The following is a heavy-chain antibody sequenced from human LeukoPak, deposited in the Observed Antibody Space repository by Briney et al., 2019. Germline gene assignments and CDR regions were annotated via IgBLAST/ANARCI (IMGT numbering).Heavy chain of an antibody. D-gene: IGHD3-10*01. CDR2: ISSGSSYT. V-gene: IGHV3-21*04. CDR1: GFTFSSYS. J-gene: IGHJ3*02. Sequence: GGSLRLSCAASGFTFSSYSMNWVRQAPGKGLEWVSSISSGSSYTYYADSVKGRFTISRDNSKNTLYLQMNSLRAEDTAVYYCAKGDRITIDAFDIWGQGTMVTVSS. CDR3: AKGDRITIDAFDI.